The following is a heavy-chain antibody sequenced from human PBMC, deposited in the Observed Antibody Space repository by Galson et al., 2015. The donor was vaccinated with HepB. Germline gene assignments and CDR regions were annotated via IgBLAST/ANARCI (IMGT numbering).Heavy chain of an antibody. CDR1: GCTSSSYW. CDR2: IKQDGSET. Sequence: SLRLSCEASGCTSSSYWMSWVRQVPGKGLEWVANIKQDGSETKYVDSVKGRFTIFRDNAKNSLYLQMNSLRVEDTAVYYCARDRLIIATTAGFDQWGQGALVAVSS. CDR3: ARDRLIIATTAGFDQ. V-gene: IGHV3-7*01. D-gene: IGHD1-7*01. J-gene: IGHJ4*02.